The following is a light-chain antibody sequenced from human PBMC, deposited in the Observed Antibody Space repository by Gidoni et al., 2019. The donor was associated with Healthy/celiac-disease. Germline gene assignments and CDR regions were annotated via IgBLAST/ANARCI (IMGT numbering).Light chain of an antibody. Sequence: QSVLTQPPSVSAAPGQKVTISCSGSSSNIGNNYVSWYQQLPGTAPKLLMYDNNKRPSGIPDRFSGSKSGTSATLVITGLQTGDEADYYCGTWDSSLSAVFGGGTKLTVL. CDR1: SSNIGNNY. J-gene: IGLJ2*01. CDR3: GTWDSSLSAV. V-gene: IGLV1-51*01. CDR2: DNN.